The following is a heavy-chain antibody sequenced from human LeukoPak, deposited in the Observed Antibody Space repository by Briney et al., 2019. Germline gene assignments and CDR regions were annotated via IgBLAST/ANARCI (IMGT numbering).Heavy chain of an antibody. CDR1: EFTFSNSG. CDR2: IEYDGSNK. D-gene: IGHD3-22*01. Sequence: PGGSLRLSCAASEFTFSNSGMHWVRQAPGKGLEWVAFIEYDGSNKYYADSVKGRFTISRDNSKNTLYLQMNSLRADDTAVYYCAKDNYASSGYYLGHWGQGTLVTVSS. V-gene: IGHV3-30*02. J-gene: IGHJ4*02. CDR3: AKDNYASSGYYLGH.